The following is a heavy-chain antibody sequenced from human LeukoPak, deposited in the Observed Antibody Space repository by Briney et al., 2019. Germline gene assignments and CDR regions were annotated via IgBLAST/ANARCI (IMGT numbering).Heavy chain of an antibody. V-gene: IGHV3-53*01. J-gene: IGHJ4*02. CDR3: ARESSGWYFDY. CDR2: IYSGGST. D-gene: IGHD6-19*01. Sequence: GGSLRLSCAASGFTVSSNYMSWVRQAPGKGLEWVTVIYSGGSTYYADSVKGRYTISRDNSKNTLYLQMNSLRAEDTAVYYCARESSGWYFDYWGQGTLVTVSS. CDR1: GFTVSSNY.